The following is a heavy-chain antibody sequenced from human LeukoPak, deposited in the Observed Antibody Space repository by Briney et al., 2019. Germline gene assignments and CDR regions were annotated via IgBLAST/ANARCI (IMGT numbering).Heavy chain of an antibody. CDR1: GFTLSSYG. D-gene: IGHD6-13*01. Sequence: GESLKISCAASGFTLSSYGMHWVRQAPGKGLEWVAVIWYDGSNKYYADSVKGRFTISRDNSKNTLYLQMNSLRAEDTAVYYCARDVSAALDYWGQGTLVTVSS. CDR2: IWYDGSNK. CDR3: ARDVSAALDY. J-gene: IGHJ4*02. V-gene: IGHV3-33*01.